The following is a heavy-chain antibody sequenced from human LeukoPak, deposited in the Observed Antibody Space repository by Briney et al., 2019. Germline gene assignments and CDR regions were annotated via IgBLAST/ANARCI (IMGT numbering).Heavy chain of an antibody. CDR1: GGSISSGGYS. D-gene: IGHD3-3*01. Sequence: PSETLSLTCAVSGGSISSGGYSWSWIRQPPGKGLEWIGYIYYSGSTYYNPSLKSRVTISVDTSKNQFSLKLSSVTAADTAVYYCARHAPTYYDFWSDLNNWFDPWGQGTLVTVSS. CDR3: ARHAPTYYDFWSDLNNWFDP. J-gene: IGHJ5*02. CDR2: IYYSGST. V-gene: IGHV4-30-2*03.